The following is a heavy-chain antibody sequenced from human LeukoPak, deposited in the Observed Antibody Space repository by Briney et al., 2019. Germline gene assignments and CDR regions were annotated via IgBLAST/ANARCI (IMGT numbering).Heavy chain of an antibody. CDR1: GGSSSGYY. CDR2: INHSGST. CDR3: ARGPPTNDYGDYRNWFDP. Sequence: PSETLSLTCAVYGGSSSGYYWSWIRQPPGKGLEWIGEINHSGSTNYNPSLKSRVTISVDTSKNQFSLKLSSVTAADTAVYYCARGPPTNDYGDYRNWFDPWGQGTLVTVSS. V-gene: IGHV4-34*01. J-gene: IGHJ5*02. D-gene: IGHD4-17*01.